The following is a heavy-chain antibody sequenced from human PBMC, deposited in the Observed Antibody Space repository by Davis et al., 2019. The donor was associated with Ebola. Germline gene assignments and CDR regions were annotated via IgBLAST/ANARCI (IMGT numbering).Heavy chain of an antibody. J-gene: IGHJ4*02. CDR3: AQQLGDYGGNAFRY. CDR2: ISSSASYK. D-gene: IGHD4-23*01. Sequence: GESLKISCAASGFTFSFYYMSWIRQAPGKGPEWVSSISSSASYKNYADSVKGRFTISRDDAKKSLYLQMDSLRAEDTAVYYCAQQLGDYGGNAFRYWGQGTLVTVSS. V-gene: IGHV3-11*06. CDR1: GFTFSFYY.